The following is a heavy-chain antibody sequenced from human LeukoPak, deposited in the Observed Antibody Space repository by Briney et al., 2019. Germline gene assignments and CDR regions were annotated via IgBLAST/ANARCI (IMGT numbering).Heavy chain of an antibody. V-gene: IGHV3-23*01. CDR2: ISGSGGST. CDR1: GFTFSSYA. D-gene: IGHD2-2*01. Sequence: HSGGSLRLSCAASGFTFSSYAMSWVRQAPGKGLEWVSAISGSGGSTYYADSVKGRFTISRDNSKNTLYLQMNSLRAEDTAVYYCAKEGCSSTSCSHFDYWGQGTLVTVSS. CDR3: AKEGCSSTSCSHFDY. J-gene: IGHJ4*02.